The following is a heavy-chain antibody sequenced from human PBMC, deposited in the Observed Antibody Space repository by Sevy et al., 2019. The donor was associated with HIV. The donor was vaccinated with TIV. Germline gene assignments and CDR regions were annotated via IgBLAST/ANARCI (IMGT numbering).Heavy chain of an antibody. Sequence: GGSLRLSCAASGFTFSSYGMHWVRQAPGKGLEWVAVISYDGSNKYYADSVKGRFTISRDNSKNTLHLQMNSLRAEDTAVYYCAKRKGLGYYYYGMDVWGQGTTVTVSS. V-gene: IGHV3-30*18. D-gene: IGHD3-22*01. CDR3: AKRKGLGYYYYGMDV. CDR1: GFTFSSYG. CDR2: ISYDGSNK. J-gene: IGHJ6*02.